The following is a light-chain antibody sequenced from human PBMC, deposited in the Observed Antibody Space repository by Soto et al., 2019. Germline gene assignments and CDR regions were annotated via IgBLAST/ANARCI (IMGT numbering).Light chain of an antibody. CDR3: QQYGSPPPRT. CDR1: QSVSSNY. J-gene: IGKJ2*01. CDR2: GAS. Sequence: EIVLTQSPGTLSLSPGERATLSCRVSQSVSSNYLAWYQQKLGQAPRLLIYGASSRATGIPDRFSGSGSGTDFSLIISSLEPEDFAVYYCQQYGSPPPRTFGQGTKLEIK. V-gene: IGKV3-20*01.